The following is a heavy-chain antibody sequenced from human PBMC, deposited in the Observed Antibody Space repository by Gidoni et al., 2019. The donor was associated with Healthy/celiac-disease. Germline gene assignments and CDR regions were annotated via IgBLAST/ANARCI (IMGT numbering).Heavy chain of an antibody. J-gene: IGHJ3*02. Sequence: QVQLVQSGAEVKKPGSSVKVCCKASGGTFSSDAISWVRQAPGQGLEWMGGIIPIFGTANYAQKFQGRVTITADESTSTAYMELSSLRSEDTAVYYCATYHLRAIAAAVFGVAFDIWGQGTMVTVSS. D-gene: IGHD6-13*01. CDR3: ATYHLRAIAAAVFGVAFDI. V-gene: IGHV1-69*01. CDR1: GGTFSSDA. CDR2: IIPIFGTA.